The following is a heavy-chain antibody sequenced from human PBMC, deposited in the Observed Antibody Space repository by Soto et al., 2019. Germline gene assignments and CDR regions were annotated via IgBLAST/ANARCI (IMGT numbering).Heavy chain of an antibody. Sequence: SETLSLTCTVSGSSISSYYWSWIRQHPGKGLEWIGYIYYSGSTNYNPSLKSRVTISVDTSKNQFSLKLSSVTAADTAVYYCARALILTGYYIHDAFDIWGQGTMVT. V-gene: IGHV4-59*01. CDR3: ARALILTGYYIHDAFDI. D-gene: IGHD3-9*01. CDR2: IYYSGST. J-gene: IGHJ3*02. CDR1: GSSISSYY.